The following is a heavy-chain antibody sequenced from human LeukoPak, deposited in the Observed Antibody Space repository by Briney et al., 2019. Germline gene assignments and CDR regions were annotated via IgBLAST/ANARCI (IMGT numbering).Heavy chain of an antibody. CDR1: GFTFSSHS. J-gene: IGHJ3*02. Sequence: PGGSLRLSCAASGFTFSSHSMYWVRQAPGTGLEWVSSISSSSSYIYYADSVKGLFTISRANSKNTLYLQMNSLRAEDTAVYYCARTQYLLFSMIVVDAFDIWGQGTMVTVSS. CDR3: ARTQYLLFSMIVVDAFDI. CDR2: ISSSSSYI. V-gene: IGHV3-21*01. D-gene: IGHD3-22*01.